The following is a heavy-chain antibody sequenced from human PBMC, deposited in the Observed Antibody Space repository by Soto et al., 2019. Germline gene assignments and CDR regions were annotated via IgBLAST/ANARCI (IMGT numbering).Heavy chain of an antibody. CDR1: GFTFDDYA. Sequence: EVQLVESGGGLVQPGRSLRLSCAASGFTFDDYAMHWVRQAPGKGLEWVSGISWNSGSIGYADSVKGRFTISRDNAKNSLYLQMNSLRAEDTALYYCAKGYYFDYWGQGTLVTVSS. J-gene: IGHJ4*02. CDR2: ISWNSGSI. CDR3: AKGYYFDY. V-gene: IGHV3-9*01.